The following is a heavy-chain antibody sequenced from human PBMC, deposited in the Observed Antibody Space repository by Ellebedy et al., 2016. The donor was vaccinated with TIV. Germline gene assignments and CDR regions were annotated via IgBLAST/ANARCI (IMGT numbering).Heavy chain of an antibody. V-gene: IGHV5-10-1*01. CDR3: ARHIGAGYSSGWYVS. CDR2: IDPSDSYT. D-gene: IGHD6-19*01. Sequence: GGSLRLSCKGSGYSFTSYWIGWVRQMPGKGLEWMGRIDPSDSYTNYSPSFQGHVTISADKSISTAYLQWSSLKASDTAMYYCARHIGAGYSSGWYVSWGQGTLVTVSS. J-gene: IGHJ5*02. CDR1: GYSFTSYW.